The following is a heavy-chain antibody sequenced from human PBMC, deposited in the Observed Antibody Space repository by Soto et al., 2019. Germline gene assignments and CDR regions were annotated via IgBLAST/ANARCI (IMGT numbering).Heavy chain of an antibody. Sequence: QVQLVESGGGVVQPGRSLRLSCAASGFTFSSYGMHWVRQAPGKGLEWVAVIWYDGSNKYYADSVKGRFTISRDNSENTLYLQMNSLRAEDTAVYYCASDGGSYSTFDYWGQGTLVTVSS. CDR1: GFTFSSYG. V-gene: IGHV3-33*01. CDR3: ASDGGSYSTFDY. CDR2: IWYDGSNK. J-gene: IGHJ4*02. D-gene: IGHD1-26*01.